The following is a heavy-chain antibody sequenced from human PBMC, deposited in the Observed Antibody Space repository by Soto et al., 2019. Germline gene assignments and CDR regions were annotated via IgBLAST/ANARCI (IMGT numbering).Heavy chain of an antibody. CDR3: AKDWGHGDYVFDN. J-gene: IGHJ4*02. CDR2: ISDDGRNK. CDR1: GFSFNTFG. D-gene: IGHD4-17*01. V-gene: IGHV3-30*18. Sequence: QVQLVESGGGVVQPGRSLRLSCAASGFSFNTFGIHWVRQAPGKGLEWVALISDDGRNKYFADSVKGRFIISRDNSNNTLYLQMNSLRAEDTAVYYCAKDWGHGDYVFDNWGQGTLVIVSS.